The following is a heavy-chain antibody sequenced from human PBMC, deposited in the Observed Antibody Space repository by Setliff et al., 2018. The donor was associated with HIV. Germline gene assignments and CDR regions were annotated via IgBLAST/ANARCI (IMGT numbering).Heavy chain of an antibody. Sequence: TSETLSLTCTVSGYSFTSGYYWGWIRQPPGKGLEWIGSIYHSGSTYYNPSLESRVTISIDTSKNQFSLRLSSVTAADTAVYYCARQKFSSGYYSPYYYGMDVWGQGTTVTVSS. CDR1: GYSFTSGYY. D-gene: IGHD3-22*01. V-gene: IGHV4-38-2*02. CDR3: ARQKFSSGYYSPYYYGMDV. J-gene: IGHJ6*02. CDR2: IYHSGST.